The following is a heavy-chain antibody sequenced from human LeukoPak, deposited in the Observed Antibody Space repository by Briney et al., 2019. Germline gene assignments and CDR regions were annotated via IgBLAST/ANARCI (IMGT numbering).Heavy chain of an antibody. D-gene: IGHD4-17*01. V-gene: IGHV1-2*02. J-gene: IGHJ5*02. CDR2: INPNSGGT. CDR3: ARDQRSGDYWFDP. Sequence: AASVKVSCKASGYTFTGYYMHWVRQAPGQGLEWMGWINPNSGGTNYAQKFQGRVTMTRDTSISTAYMELSRLRSDDTAVYYCARDQRSGDYWFDPWGQGTLVTVSS. CDR1: GYTFTGYY.